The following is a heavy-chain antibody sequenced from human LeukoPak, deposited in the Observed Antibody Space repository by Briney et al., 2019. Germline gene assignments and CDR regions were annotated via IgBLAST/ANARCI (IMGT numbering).Heavy chain of an antibody. Sequence: ASVKVSCKASGYSFTGYYMHWVRQAPGQGLEWMGWINPNSGGTKYAQKFQGRVTMTRDMSISTGYMELRRLRSDDTAVYNCARGRLSAGWEIRPKFDYWGQGTLVTVSS. CDR3: ARGRLSAGWEIRPKFDY. V-gene: IGHV1-2*02. J-gene: IGHJ4*02. CDR1: GYSFTGYY. D-gene: IGHD1-26*01. CDR2: INPNSGGT.